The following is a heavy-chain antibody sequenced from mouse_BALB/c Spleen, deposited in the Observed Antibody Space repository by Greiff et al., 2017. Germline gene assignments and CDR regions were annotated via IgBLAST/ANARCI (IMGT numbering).Heavy chain of an antibody. CDR1: GFTFSDYY. CDR2: ISDGGSYT. Sequence: DVQLVESGGGLVKPGGSLKLSCAASGFTFSDYYMYWVRQTPEKRLEWVATISDGGSYTYYPDSVKGRFTISRDNAKNNLYLQMSSLKSEDTAMYYCARGLLGSRYFDVWGAGTTVTVSS. J-gene: IGHJ1*01. D-gene: IGHD4-1*01. V-gene: IGHV5-4*02. CDR3: ARGLLGSRYFDV.